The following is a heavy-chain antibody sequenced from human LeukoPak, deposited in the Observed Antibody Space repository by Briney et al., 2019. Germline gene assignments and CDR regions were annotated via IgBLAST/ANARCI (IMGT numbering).Heavy chain of an antibody. J-gene: IGHJ3*02. Sequence: SQTLSLTCAVSGGSISSGGYSWSWLRQPPGKGLEWIGYIYHSGSTYYNPSLKSRVTISVDRSKNQFSLKLSSVTAADTAVYYCARAGSAAGTKGDAFEIWGQGTMVTVSS. D-gene: IGHD6-13*01. CDR3: ARAGSAAGTKGDAFEI. CDR2: IYHSGST. V-gene: IGHV4-30-2*01. CDR1: GGSISSGGYS.